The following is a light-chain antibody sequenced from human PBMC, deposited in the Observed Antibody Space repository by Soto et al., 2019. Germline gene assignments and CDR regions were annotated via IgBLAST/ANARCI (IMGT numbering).Light chain of an antibody. J-gene: IGKJ4*01. Sequence: EIVLTQSPATLSLSPGERATLSCRASQSVSSYLAWYQQKPGQAPRLLIYDASNRATGIPARFSGSGSGTDFTLTISSLEPEDFAVYYCQQRSNWPPKLTFGGGTKVDIK. CDR3: QQRSNWPPKLT. V-gene: IGKV3-11*01. CDR1: QSVSSY. CDR2: DAS.